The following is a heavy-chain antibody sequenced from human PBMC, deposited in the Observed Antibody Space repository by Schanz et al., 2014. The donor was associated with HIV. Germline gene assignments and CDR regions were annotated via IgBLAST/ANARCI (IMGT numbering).Heavy chain of an antibody. J-gene: IGHJ4*02. Sequence: EVKLSESGGGLVQPGGSLRLSCVASGFTFSTYAMSWVRQAPGKGLEWVSGMRGSDDSTFYADSVKGRFTISRDNAKRSLFLQMNSLRDEDTAVYYCAKTSYGWYFDYWGQGTLVTVSS. CDR1: GFTFSTYA. CDR3: AKTSYGWYFDY. D-gene: IGHD6-19*01. CDR2: MRGSDDST. V-gene: IGHV3-23*01.